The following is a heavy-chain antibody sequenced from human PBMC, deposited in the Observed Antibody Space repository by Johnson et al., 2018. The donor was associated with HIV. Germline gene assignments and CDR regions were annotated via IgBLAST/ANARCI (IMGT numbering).Heavy chain of an antibody. CDR3: AKGVRGSSCYDAFDI. J-gene: IGHJ3*02. CDR1: GFVFSDYV. Sequence: VQLVESGGGVVQPGGSLTLSCAASGFVFSDYVMHWVRQAPGKGLDWVTFIRYDGSGKYYADSVNGRFTISRDNSKNTLYLQMSSLRADDTAVYYCAKGVRGSSCYDAFDIWGQGTMVTVSS. D-gene: IGHD6-6*01. V-gene: IGHV3-30*02. CDR2: IRYDGSGK.